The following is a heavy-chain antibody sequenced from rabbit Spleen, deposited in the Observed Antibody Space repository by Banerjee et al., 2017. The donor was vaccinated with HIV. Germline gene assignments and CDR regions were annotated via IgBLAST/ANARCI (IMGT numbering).Heavy chain of an antibody. CDR3: ARSYLKTGYGVGLDL. D-gene: IGHD6-1*01. Sequence: QSLEESGGDLVKPGASLTLTCTASGFSFSGGKWVCRVRQAQGRGLEWIACIYTGNDITHYASWAKGRFAISKTSSTTVTLQLTSLTVADTATYFCARSYLKTGYGVGLDLWVPGTLVTVS. V-gene: IGHV1S40*01. J-gene: IGHJ6*01. CDR1: GFSFSGGKW. CDR2: IYTGNDIT.